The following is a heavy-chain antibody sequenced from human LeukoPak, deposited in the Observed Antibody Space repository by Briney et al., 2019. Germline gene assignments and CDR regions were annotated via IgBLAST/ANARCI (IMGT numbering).Heavy chain of an antibody. CDR3: ARADRLHGGPYLIGP. CDR2: INPNSGGT. D-gene: IGHD2-21*01. V-gene: IGHV1-2*02. CDR1: GYSFTDYY. Sequence: GASVTVSCKTSGYSFTDYYMHWVRQAPGQGLEWMGGINPNSGGTSSAQKFQGRVTMTRGTSISTVYMEVSWLTSDDTAIYYCARADRLHGGPYLIGPWGQGTLVTVSS. J-gene: IGHJ5*02.